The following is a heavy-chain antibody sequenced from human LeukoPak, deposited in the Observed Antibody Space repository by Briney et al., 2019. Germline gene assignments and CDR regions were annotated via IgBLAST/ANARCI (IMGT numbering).Heavy chain of an antibody. J-gene: IGHJ3*02. CDR3: ARGSAGYYYDSRYI. CDR2: IKQDGSEK. Sequence: PGGSLRLSCAASGFTFSSYWMSWVRQAPGKGLEWVANIKQDGSEKYYVDSLKGRFTISRDNAKNSLYLQMNSLRAEDTAVYYCARGSAGYYYDSRYIWGQGTMVTVSS. CDR1: GFTFSSYW. D-gene: IGHD3-22*01. V-gene: IGHV3-7*01.